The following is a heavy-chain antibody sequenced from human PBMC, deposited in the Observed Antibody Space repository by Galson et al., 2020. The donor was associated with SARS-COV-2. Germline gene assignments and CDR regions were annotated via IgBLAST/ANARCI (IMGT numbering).Heavy chain of an antibody. J-gene: IGHJ6*02. CDR2: IYYSGST. V-gene: IGHV4-59*01. Sequence: SETLSLTCSVFGGSMRGYYWNWIRQPPGKEPEWIGYIYYSGSTSYNYSLRSRVTMSIDMSQNQFSLKVTSVTAADTAVYYCARQTYSYYGMDVWPRDHGHRLL. CDR3: ARQTYSYYGMDV. CDR1: GGSMRGYY.